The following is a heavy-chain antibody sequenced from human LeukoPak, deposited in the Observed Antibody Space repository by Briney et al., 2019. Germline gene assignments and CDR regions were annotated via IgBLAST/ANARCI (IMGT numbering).Heavy chain of an antibody. V-gene: IGHV3-30*18. Sequence: PGGSLRLSCAASGFTFSSYGMHWVRQAPGKGLEWVAVISYDGSNKYYADSVKGRFTISRDNSKNTLYLQMNSLRAEDTAVYYCAKLPSHCSGGSCDAFDIWGQGTMVTVSS. D-gene: IGHD2-15*01. J-gene: IGHJ3*02. CDR1: GFTFSSYG. CDR2: ISYDGSNK. CDR3: AKLPSHCSGGSCDAFDI.